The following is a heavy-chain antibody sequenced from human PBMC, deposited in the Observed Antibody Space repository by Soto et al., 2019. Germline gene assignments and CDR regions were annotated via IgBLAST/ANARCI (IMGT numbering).Heavy chain of an antibody. CDR1: GYTFTSYG. V-gene: IGHV1-46*03. D-gene: IGHD2-15*01. CDR3: ASTLGYCSGGSCYRFDY. J-gene: IGHJ4*02. CDR2: INPSGGST. Sequence: ASVKVSCKASGYTFTSYGISWVRQAPGQGLEWMGIINPSGGSTSYAQKFQGRVTMTRDTSTSTVYMELSSLRSEDTAVYYCASTLGYCSGGSCYRFDYWGQGTLVTVSS.